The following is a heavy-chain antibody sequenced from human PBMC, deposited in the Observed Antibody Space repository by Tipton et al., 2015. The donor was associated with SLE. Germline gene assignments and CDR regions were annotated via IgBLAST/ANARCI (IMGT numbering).Heavy chain of an antibody. CDR3: ARGMLTWRGAVLGVDV. D-gene: IGHD2-8*01. J-gene: IGHJ6*02. CDR2: ISDDGGT. CDR1: GGSISSNY. Sequence: TLSLTCSVSGGSISSNYWIWIRQPPGKGLEWIGYISDDGGTNYNPSLKSRVTISVDPAKNQFSLKLTSVTAADSAVYYCARGMLTWRGAVLGVDVWGQGTTVNVSS. V-gene: IGHV4-59*08.